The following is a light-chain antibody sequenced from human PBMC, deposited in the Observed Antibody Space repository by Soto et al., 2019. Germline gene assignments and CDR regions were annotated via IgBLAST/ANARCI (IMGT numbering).Light chain of an antibody. CDR2: AAS. CDR3: QQTYSSPYT. V-gene: IGKV1-39*01. Sequence: DIPMTQSPSSLSASVGDRVTITCRASQSISSYLNWYQQKPGKAPKLLIYAASSLQSGVPSRFSGSGSGTDFTLTISSLQPEDFATYYCQQTYSSPYTFGQGTRLEFK. CDR1: QSISSY. J-gene: IGKJ2*01.